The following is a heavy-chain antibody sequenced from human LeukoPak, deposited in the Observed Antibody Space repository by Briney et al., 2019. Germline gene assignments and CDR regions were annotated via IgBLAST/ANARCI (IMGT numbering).Heavy chain of an antibody. CDR2: IYTSGST. CDR3: ARGYCSSTSCLRAGYYYYYYYMDV. V-gene: IGHV4-4*07. CDR1: GGSISSYY. Sequence: SETLSLTCTVSGGSISSYYWSWIRQPAGKGLEWIGRIYTSGSTNYNPSLKSRVTISVDKSKNQFSLKLSSATAADTAVYYCARGYCSSTSCLRAGYYYYYYYMDVWGKGTTVTVSS. J-gene: IGHJ6*03. D-gene: IGHD2-2*01.